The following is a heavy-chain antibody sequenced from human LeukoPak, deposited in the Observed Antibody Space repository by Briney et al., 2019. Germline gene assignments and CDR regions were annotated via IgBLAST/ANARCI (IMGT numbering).Heavy chain of an antibody. D-gene: IGHD1-1*01. CDR3: AKDKNWNVCDY. CDR1: GFTFSSYW. J-gene: IGHJ4*02. CDR2: INQDGSVK. V-gene: IGHV3-7*01. Sequence: PGGSLRHSCAVSGFTFSSYWMIWFRQAPGKGLEWVAHINQDGSVKNYVDSVKGRFTISRDNANNFLYLQMNSLRAEDTAVYYCAKDKNWNVCDYWGRGTLVTVSS.